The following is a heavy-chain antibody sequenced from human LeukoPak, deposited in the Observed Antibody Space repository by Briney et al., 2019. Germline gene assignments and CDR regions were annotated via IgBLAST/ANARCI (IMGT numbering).Heavy chain of an antibody. J-gene: IGHJ5*02. Sequence: GGSLRLSCVASGFIFSSYEMNWVRQTPGKGLEWLAHISSSGNSIYYADSVRGRFTISRDNAKNSLYLQMNSLRAEDTAFYHCAREPYSGSGSVYFDLWGQGTLVTVSS. D-gene: IGHD3-10*01. V-gene: IGHV3-48*03. CDR3: AREPYSGSGSVYFDL. CDR2: ISSSGNSI. CDR1: GFIFSSYE.